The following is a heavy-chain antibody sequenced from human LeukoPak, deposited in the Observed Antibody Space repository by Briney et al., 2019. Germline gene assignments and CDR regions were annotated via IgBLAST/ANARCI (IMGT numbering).Heavy chain of an antibody. Sequence: SETLSLTCAVDGGSFGGYYWSWIRQPPGKGREWIGEINHSGSTNYHPCLRSRVTISVDTSKNQFSLTLSSVTAADTAAYYCATLKQNVGRSAAFDIWGQGTMVTVSS. CDR3: ATLKQNVGRSAAFDI. J-gene: IGHJ3*02. V-gene: IGHV4-34*01. CDR2: INHSGST. D-gene: IGHD2-15*01. CDR1: GGSFGGYY.